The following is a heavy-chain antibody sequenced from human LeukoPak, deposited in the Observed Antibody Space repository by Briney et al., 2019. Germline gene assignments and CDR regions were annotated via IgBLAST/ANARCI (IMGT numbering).Heavy chain of an antibody. CDR2: IGNAGDT. D-gene: IGHD6-13*01. J-gene: IGHJ3*02. CDR1: GFTFSSYA. V-gene: IGHV3-13*01. CDR3: ARGVGQQPDHDAFDI. Sequence: GGSLRLSCAASGFTFSSYAMSWVRQAPGKGLEWVSGIGNAGDTYYPGSVKGRFTISRENAKNSLYLQMNSLRAGDTAVYYCARGVGQQPDHDAFDIWGQGTMVTVSS.